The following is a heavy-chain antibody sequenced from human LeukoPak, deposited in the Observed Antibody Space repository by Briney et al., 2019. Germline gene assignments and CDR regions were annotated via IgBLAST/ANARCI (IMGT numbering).Heavy chain of an antibody. CDR2: IRYDGTNK. CDR3: AKDRLYCGSPGCYTMLLNHYYYMDV. V-gene: IGHV3-30*02. J-gene: IGHJ6*03. D-gene: IGHD2-2*02. Sequence: GGSLRLSCAASGFTFSTYGLHWARQAPGKGLEGVAFIRYDGTNKYYADSVKGRFTISRDNSKNTLYLQMNSVRAEDTAVYYCAKDRLYCGSPGCYTMLLNHYYYMDVWGTGTTVTVSS. CDR1: GFTFSTYG.